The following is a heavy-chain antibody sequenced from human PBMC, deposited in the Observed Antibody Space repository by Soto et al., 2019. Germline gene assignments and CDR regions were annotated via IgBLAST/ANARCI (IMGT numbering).Heavy chain of an antibody. J-gene: IGHJ4*02. D-gene: IGHD3-10*01. Sequence: GGSLRLSCAASGFTFSSYAMSWVRQAPGKGLEWVPTISGSGGSTYYADSVKGRFTISRDNSKNTLYLQMNSLRAEDTAVYYCANHYGSGSPHVYWGQGTLVTVSS. CDR3: ANHYGSGSPHVY. CDR2: ISGSGGST. V-gene: IGHV3-23*01. CDR1: GFTFSSYA.